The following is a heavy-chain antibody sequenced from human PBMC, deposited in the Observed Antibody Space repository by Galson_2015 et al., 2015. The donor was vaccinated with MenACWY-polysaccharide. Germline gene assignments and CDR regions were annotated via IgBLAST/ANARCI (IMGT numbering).Heavy chain of an antibody. D-gene: IGHD1-26*01. CDR1: DYSIRSGYF. Sequence: ETLSLTCAVSDYSIRSGYFWGWIRQPPGKGLEWIASIFHSGTTYYNPSLKSRVTISVDTSKNQFSLRLSSVTAADTAVYYCARVEKYSGSFYILYWGQGTLVTVSS. V-gene: IGHV4-38-2*01. J-gene: IGHJ4*02. CDR3: ARVEKYSGSFYILY. CDR2: IFHSGTT.